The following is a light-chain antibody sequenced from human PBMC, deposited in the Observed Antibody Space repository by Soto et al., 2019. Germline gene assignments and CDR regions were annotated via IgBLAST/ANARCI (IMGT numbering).Light chain of an antibody. CDR3: QQYNSYS. CDR1: QSISNW. Sequence: DIQMTQSPSSLSASVGDRVTIICRASQSISNWLAWYQQKTGTAPKVLIYHASNLQSGVPSRFSGSGSGTEFTLTISSLQPDDFATYYCQQYNSYSFGQGTKVDI. V-gene: IGKV1-5*02. J-gene: IGKJ1*01. CDR2: HAS.